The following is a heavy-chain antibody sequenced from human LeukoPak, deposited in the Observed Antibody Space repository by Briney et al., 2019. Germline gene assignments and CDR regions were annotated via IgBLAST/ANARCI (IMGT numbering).Heavy chain of an antibody. CDR1: GYSISSGYY. J-gene: IGHJ3*02. V-gene: IGHV4-38-2*02. CDR2: IYHSGST. D-gene: IGHD2-21*01. Sequence: SETLSLTCTVSGYSISSGYYWGWIRQPPGKGLEWIGSIYHSGSTYYNPSLKSRVTISVDTSKNQFSLKLSSVTTADTAVYYCARDPNGGGLDVFDIWGHGTMVTVSS. CDR3: ARDPNGGGLDVFDI.